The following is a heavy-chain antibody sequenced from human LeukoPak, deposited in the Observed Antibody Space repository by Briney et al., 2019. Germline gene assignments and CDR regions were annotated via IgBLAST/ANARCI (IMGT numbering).Heavy chain of an antibody. V-gene: IGHV3-21*01. CDR1: GFTFSSYS. Sequence: GGSLRLSCAASGFTFSSYSMNWVRQAPGKGLEWVSSISSSSSYIYYADSVKGRFTISRDNAKNSLYLQMNSLRAEDTAVYYCAKGLTMIVVAYFDYWGQGTLVTVSS. CDR2: ISSSSSYI. CDR3: AKGLTMIVVAYFDY. D-gene: IGHD3-22*01. J-gene: IGHJ4*02.